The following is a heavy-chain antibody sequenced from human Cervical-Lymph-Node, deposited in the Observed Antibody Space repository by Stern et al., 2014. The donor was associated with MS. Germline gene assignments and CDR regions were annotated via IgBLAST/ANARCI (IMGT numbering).Heavy chain of an antibody. D-gene: IGHD6-19*01. CDR2: IYYSGST. Sequence: VQLVESGPGLVKPSQTLSLTCTVSGGSISSGGYYWSWIRQHPGKGLEWIGYIYYSGSTYYHPSLKSRVPISVDTSQNQFSMPLSPVTAADTAVYYCAREGSIAVAADYWGQGTLVTVSS. CDR3: AREGSIAVAADY. J-gene: IGHJ4*02. CDR1: GGSISSGGYY. V-gene: IGHV4-31*03.